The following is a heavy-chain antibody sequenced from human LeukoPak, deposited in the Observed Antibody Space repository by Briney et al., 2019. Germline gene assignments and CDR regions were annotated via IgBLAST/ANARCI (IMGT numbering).Heavy chain of an antibody. D-gene: IGHD3-22*01. V-gene: IGHV3-23*01. J-gene: IGHJ3*02. Sequence: PGGSLRLSCAASGFTFSNYAMSWVRQAPGKGLEWVSAISGSGAITYYADSVKGRFTISRDNSKNTLYLQMNSLRAEDTAVYYCASTNYYDSSGYSPAFDIWGQGTMVTVSS. CDR2: ISGSGAIT. CDR3: ASTNYYDSSGYSPAFDI. CDR1: GFTFSNYA.